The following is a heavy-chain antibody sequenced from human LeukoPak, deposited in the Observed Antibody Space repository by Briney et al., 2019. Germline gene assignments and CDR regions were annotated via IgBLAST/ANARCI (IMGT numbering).Heavy chain of an antibody. Sequence: SETLSLTCTVSGGSISSTDDYWGWIRQPPGKGPEWIGSIYYSGSTYYNPSLKSRVTISEDRSKNQFSLKLSSVTAADTAVYYCAREDGTSMDNAFDIWGQGTMVTVSS. CDR3: AREDGTSMDNAFDI. V-gene: IGHV4-39*07. CDR2: IYYSGST. J-gene: IGHJ3*02. CDR1: GGSISSTDDY. D-gene: IGHD5-18*01.